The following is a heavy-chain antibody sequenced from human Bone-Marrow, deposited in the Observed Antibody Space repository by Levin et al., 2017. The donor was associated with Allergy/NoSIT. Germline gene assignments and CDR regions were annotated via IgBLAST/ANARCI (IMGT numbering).Heavy chain of an antibody. CDR3: ARGKVGATTFSYYYYGMDV. J-gene: IGHJ6*02. V-gene: IGHV4-34*01. CDR1: GGSFSGYY. CDR2: INHSGST. D-gene: IGHD1-26*01. Sequence: NTSETLSLTCAVYGGSFSGYYWSWIRQPPGKGLEWIGEINHSGSTNYNPSLKSRVTISVDTSKNQFSLKLSSVTAADTAVYYCARGKVGATTFSYYYYGMDVWGQGTTVTVSS.